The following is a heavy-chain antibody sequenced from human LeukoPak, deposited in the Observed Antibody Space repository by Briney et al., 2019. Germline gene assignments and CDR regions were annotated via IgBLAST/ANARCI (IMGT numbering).Heavy chain of an antibody. D-gene: IGHD3-3*01. J-gene: IGHJ4*02. CDR3: ARGGRSDFWSGYSYYFDY. CDR1: GYTFTSYG. CDR2: IGAYNGNT. Sequence: ASVKVSCKASGYTFTSYGISWVRQAPGQGLEWMGWIGAYNGNTNYAQKLQGRVTMTTDTSTSTAYMELRSLRSDDTAVYYCARGGRSDFWSGYSYYFDYWGQGTLVTVSS. V-gene: IGHV1-18*01.